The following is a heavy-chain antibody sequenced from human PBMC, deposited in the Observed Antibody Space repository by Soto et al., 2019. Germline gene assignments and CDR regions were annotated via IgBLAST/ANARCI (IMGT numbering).Heavy chain of an antibody. CDR1: GFTFSSYA. J-gene: IGHJ4*02. V-gene: IGHV3-23*01. Sequence: PGGSLRLPCAAFGFTFSSYAMSRVRQAQRKGLEWVSAISGSGGSTYYADSVKGRFTISRDNSKNTLYLQMNSLRAEDTAVYYCAKTRPFDYGSGSYYFDYWGQGTLVTVSS. CDR2: ISGSGGST. D-gene: IGHD3-10*01. CDR3: AKTRPFDYGSGSYYFDY.